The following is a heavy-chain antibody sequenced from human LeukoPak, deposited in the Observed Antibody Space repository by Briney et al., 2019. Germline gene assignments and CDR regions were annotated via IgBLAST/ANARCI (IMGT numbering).Heavy chain of an antibody. CDR1: EYTFSDYY. CDR2: INPNSGGT. J-gene: IGHJ5*02. V-gene: IGHV1-2*02. Sequence: ASVKVSCKASEYTFSDYYIHWVRQAPGQGLEWMGWINPNSGGTKYAQKFHGRVTMTRDTSISTAYMELSRLRGADTAVYYCAREDNTALDNWFDPGGKGTLVTVSS. CDR3: AREDNTALDNWFDP. D-gene: IGHD1-14*01.